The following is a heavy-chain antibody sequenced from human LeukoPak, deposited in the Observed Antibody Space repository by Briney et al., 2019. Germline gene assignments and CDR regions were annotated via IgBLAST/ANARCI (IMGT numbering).Heavy chain of an antibody. CDR2: IYSGGST. CDR1: GFTVSSNY. Sequence: EGSLRLSCAASGFTVSSNYMSWVRQAPGKGLEWVSVIYSGGSTYYADSVKGRFTISRDNSKNTLYLQMNSLRAEDTAVYYCARTWRRGYGMDVWGKGTTVTVSS. J-gene: IGHJ6*04. V-gene: IGHV3-66*02. CDR3: ARTWRRGYGMDV. D-gene: IGHD5-12*01.